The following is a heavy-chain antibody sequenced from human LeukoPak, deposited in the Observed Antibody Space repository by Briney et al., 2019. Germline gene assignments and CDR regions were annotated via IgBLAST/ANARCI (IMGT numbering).Heavy chain of an antibody. V-gene: IGHV1-46*01. CDR2: INPSGGST. CDR3: AKATAARPTPFDY. J-gene: IGHJ4*02. CDR1: GYTFTSYY. Sequence: EASVEVSCKASGYTFTSYYMHWVRQAPGQGLEWMGIINPSGGSTSYAQKFQGRVTMTRDTSTSTVYMELSSLRSEDTAVYYCAKATAARPTPFDYWGQGTLVTVSS. D-gene: IGHD6-6*01.